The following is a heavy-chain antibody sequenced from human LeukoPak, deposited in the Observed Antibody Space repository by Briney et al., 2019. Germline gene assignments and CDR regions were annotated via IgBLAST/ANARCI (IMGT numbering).Heavy chain of an antibody. Sequence: GGSLRLSCAASGFTFSSYAMSWVRQAPGKGLECISGFSGSGGSTYYADSVKGRFTISRDNSKNTLYLQMNSLRAEDTAVYYCAKAGRGLYYYYMDVWGKGTTVTISS. CDR2: FSGSGGST. CDR1: GFTFSSYA. D-gene: IGHD1-26*01. J-gene: IGHJ6*03. CDR3: AKAGRGLYYYYMDV. V-gene: IGHV3-23*01.